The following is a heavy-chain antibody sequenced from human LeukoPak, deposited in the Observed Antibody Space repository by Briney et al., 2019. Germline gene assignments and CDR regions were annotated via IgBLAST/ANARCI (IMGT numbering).Heavy chain of an antibody. V-gene: IGHV4-38-2*02. CDR2: IYHSGHI. D-gene: IGHD3/OR15-3a*01. CDR3: ARVEGTMGWFEHFLH. J-gene: IGHJ1*01. CDR1: DCSISSDYY. Sequence: SETLSLTCTVSDCSISSDYYWGWIWQTPGKGLEWIGNIYHSGHIYYNPSLKSRVTISLDTSKNQFSLKLSSVTAADTAVYYCARVEGTMGWFEHFLHWGQGTLVTVSS.